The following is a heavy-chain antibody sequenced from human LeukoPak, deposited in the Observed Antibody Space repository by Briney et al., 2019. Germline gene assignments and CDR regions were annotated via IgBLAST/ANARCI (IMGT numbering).Heavy chain of an antibody. D-gene: IGHD3-10*01. V-gene: IGHV4-30-4*01. CDR3: ARDTHTFSGSLDY. CDR1: GGSISSGDYY. CDR2: IYYSGST. J-gene: IGHJ4*02. Sequence: PSHTLSLTCTVSGGSISSGDYYWSWIRQPPGKGLEWIGYIYYSGSTYYNPSLKSRVTISVDTSKNQFSLKLSSVTAADTAVYYCARDTHTFSGSLDYWGQGTLVTVSS.